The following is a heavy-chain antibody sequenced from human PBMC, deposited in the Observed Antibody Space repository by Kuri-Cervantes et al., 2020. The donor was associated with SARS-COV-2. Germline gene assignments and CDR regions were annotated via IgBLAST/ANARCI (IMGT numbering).Heavy chain of an antibody. CDR3: ARVAGEGPIYYYYMDV. D-gene: IGHD1-26*01. J-gene: IGHJ6*03. CDR2: ISSSSSYI. CDR1: GFTFNSYS. V-gene: IGHV3-21*01. Sequence: GGSLRLSCAASGFTFNSYSMNWVRQAPGKGLEWVSSISSSSSYIYYADSVKGRFTISRDNAKNSLFLQMNSLRVEDTAVYYCARVAGEGPIYYYYMDVWGKGTTVTVSS.